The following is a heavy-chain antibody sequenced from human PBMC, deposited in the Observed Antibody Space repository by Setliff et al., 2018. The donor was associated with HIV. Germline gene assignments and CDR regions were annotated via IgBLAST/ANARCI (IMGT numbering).Heavy chain of an antibody. CDR1: GGSINNYY. J-gene: IGHJ4*02. Sequence: SETLSLTCTVSGGSINNYYWSWIRQYPGKGLEWIGYIYYSGSTYYNPSLKSRITISVDTSKNQFSLRLSSVTAADTAVYYCARSGSSSPYYFDYWGQGTLVTVSS. CDR3: ARSGSSSPYYFDY. CDR2: IYYSGST. V-gene: IGHV4-59*06. D-gene: IGHD6-6*01.